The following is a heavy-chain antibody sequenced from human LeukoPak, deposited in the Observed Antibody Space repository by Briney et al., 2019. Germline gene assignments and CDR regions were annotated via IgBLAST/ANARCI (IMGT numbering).Heavy chain of an antibody. CDR3: ARAFSGYDFGY. CDR1: GYTFTNYA. V-gene: IGHV1-18*01. D-gene: IGHD5-12*01. Sequence: ASVKVSCKASGYTFTNYAISWVRQAPGQGLEWMGWISAYNGNTNYAQKLQGRVTMTTDTSTSTAYMELRSLRSDDKAMYYCARAFSGYDFGYWGQGTLVTVSS. J-gene: IGHJ4*02. CDR2: ISAYNGNT.